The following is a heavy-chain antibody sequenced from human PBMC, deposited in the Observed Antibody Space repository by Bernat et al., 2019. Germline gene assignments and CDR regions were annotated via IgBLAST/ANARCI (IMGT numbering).Heavy chain of an antibody. CDR1: GGTFSSYA. V-gene: IGHV1-69*01. Sequence: QVQLVQSGAEVKKPGSSVKVSCKASGGTFSSYAISWVRQPPGQGLEGMGGILPILGTANYAQKFQGRDTVTADGTTSTAYMEMSSLRSEEPAVYCCAGGSRATWLLSLDYWGGGTLVTVSS. CDR3: AGGSRATWLLSLDY. D-gene: IGHD5-18*01. J-gene: IGHJ4*02. CDR2: ILPILGTA.